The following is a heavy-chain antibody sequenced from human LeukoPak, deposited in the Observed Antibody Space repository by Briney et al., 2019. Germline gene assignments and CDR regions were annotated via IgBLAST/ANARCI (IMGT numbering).Heavy chain of an antibody. CDR2: ISASGGNT. V-gene: IGHV3-23*01. Sequence: GGSLRLSCAASGFTFSSYAMSWVRQAPGKGLERVSAISASGGNTYYAESVKGRFTISRDSSKNTLYLQMNSLRAEDTAIYYCAKDLRGATVTTKGDYWGQGTLVTVSS. D-gene: IGHD4-17*01. CDR3: AKDLRGATVTTKGDY. J-gene: IGHJ4*02. CDR1: GFTFSSYA.